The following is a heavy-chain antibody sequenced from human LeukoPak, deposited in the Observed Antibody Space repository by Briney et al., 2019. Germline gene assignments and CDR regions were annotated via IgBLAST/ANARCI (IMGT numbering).Heavy chain of an antibody. J-gene: IGHJ4*02. D-gene: IGHD2-2*01. Sequence: GGSLRLSCAASGFTFSSYTMNWFRQAPGKGPEWVSSITSSSSYIYYADSLKGRVTISRDNARNSLYLHMNSLRAEDTAVYYCARDVFGSEYPFDFWGQGTLVTVSS. CDR3: ARDVFGSEYPFDF. CDR1: GFTFSSYT. CDR2: ITSSSSYI. V-gene: IGHV3-21*01.